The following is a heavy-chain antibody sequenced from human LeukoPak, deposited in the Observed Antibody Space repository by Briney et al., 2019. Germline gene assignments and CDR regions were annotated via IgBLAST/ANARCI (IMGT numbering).Heavy chain of an antibody. V-gene: IGHV1-8*01. CDR1: GYTFTSYD. CDR3: ARGPPQSWQQQLVPWGYYYYYYMDV. CDR2: MNPNSGNT. J-gene: IGHJ6*03. D-gene: IGHD6-13*01. Sequence: ASVKVSCKASGYTFTSYDINWVRQATGQGLEWMGWMNPNSGNTGYAQKFQGRVTMTRNTSMSTAYMELSSLRSEDTAVYYCARGPPQSWQQQLVPWGYYYYYYMDVWGKGTTVTVSS.